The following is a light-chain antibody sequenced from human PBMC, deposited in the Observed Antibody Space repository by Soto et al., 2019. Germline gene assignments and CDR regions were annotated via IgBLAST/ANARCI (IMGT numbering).Light chain of an antibody. CDR1: SSDVGGYDY. CDR2: DVI. J-gene: IGLJ2*01. CDR3: SSYSAGTTVV. Sequence: QSALTQPASVPGSPGQSITISCTGTSSDVGGYDYVSWYQQHPGKAPKLMIYDVIDRPSGVSNRFSGSKSDNTASLTISGLQAEDEADYYCSSYSAGTTVVFGGGTKLTVL. V-gene: IGLV2-14*03.